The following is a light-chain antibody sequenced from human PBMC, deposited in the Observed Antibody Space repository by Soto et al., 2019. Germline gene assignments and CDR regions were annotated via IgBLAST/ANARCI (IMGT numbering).Light chain of an antibody. CDR1: QGIRNY. CDR3: QKYSSVPV. J-gene: IGKJ3*01. CDR2: AAS. Sequence: DIQMTQSPTSLSASVGDRVTITCRASQGIRNYVAWYQQIPGKPPKLLIYAASTLQSGVPSRFSGSGSGTDFALTISGLQPEDVATYSCQKYSSVPVFGPGTKVEIK. V-gene: IGKV1-27*01.